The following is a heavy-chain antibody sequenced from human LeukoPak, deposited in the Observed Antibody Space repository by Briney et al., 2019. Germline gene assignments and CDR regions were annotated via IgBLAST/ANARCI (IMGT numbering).Heavy chain of an antibody. CDR2: IRSKANSYAT. J-gene: IGHJ4*02. Sequence: GGSLRLSCAASGFTFSGSAMHWVRQASGKGLEWVGRIRSKANSYATAYAASVKGRFTISRDDSKNTAYLQMNSLRAEDTAVYYCASLLALDYWGQGTLVTVSS. D-gene: IGHD2-15*01. V-gene: IGHV3-73*01. CDR3: ASLLALDY. CDR1: GFTFSGSA.